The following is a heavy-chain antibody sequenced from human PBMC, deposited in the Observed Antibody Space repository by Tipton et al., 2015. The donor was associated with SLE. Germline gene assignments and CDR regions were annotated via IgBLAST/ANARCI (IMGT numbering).Heavy chain of an antibody. CDR2: IHYNGNT. J-gene: IGHJ3*02. V-gene: IGHV4-31*03. CDR1: GGSISSSSYY. Sequence: LRLSCTVSGGSISSSSYYWGWIRQHPGKGLEWIAYIHYNGNTYYNPSLKSRVTISIDASKNQFSLKLSSVTAADTAVYSCARGEDPDPFDSWGRGTMVTVSS. CDR3: ARGEDPDPFDS.